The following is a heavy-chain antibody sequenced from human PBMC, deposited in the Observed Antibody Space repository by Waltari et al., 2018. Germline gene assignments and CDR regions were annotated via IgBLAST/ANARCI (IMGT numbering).Heavy chain of an antibody. Sequence: EVQLVESGGGLVQPGGSLSLSCAASGFHFRNYDVPWPRQATGKGLEWVAAIGTAGDTKYPVSVKGRFTISRENAKNSLYLQMNSLRAGDTAVYYCTRGDPTAGAIDYWGQGTLVTVSS. V-gene: IGHV3-13*01. J-gene: IGHJ4*02. CDR3: TRGDPTAGAIDY. CDR2: IGTAGDT. CDR1: GFHFRNYD.